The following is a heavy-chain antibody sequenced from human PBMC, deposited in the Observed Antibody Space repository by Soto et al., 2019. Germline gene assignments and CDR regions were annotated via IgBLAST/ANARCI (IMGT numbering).Heavy chain of an antibody. V-gene: IGHV4-59*12. J-gene: IGHJ4*02. Sequence: SETLSLTCNVSGGSISSYYWSWIRQPPGKELKWIGYIYYSGSTNYNPSLKSRFTVSLDTSKNQFSLNLNSVTAVDTVVYYCARPAIAAAVSAFDYWGQGTLVTVSS. CDR1: GGSISSYY. D-gene: IGHD6-13*01. CDR2: IYYSGST. CDR3: ARPAIAAAVSAFDY.